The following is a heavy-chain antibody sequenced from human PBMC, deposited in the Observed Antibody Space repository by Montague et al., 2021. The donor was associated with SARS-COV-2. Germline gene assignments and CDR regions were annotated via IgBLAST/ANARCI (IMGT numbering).Heavy chain of an antibody. CDR3: ARDYGDYSYCYGLDV. Sequence: TLSLTCTVSGGSIRSGSYYWSWIRQPAGKGLEWIGRIYSSGSTXYNPSLKSRVTMSVDTSKNQFSLKVSSVTAADTAVYYCARDYGDYSYCYGLDVWGQGTTVTVSS. V-gene: IGHV4-61*02. J-gene: IGHJ6*02. CDR2: IYSSGST. D-gene: IGHD4-17*01. CDR1: GGSIRSGSYY.